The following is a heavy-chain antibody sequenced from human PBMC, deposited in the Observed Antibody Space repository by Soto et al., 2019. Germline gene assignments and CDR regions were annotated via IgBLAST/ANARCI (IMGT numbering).Heavy chain of an antibody. D-gene: IGHD3-22*01. CDR2: ISGSGGSA. CDR3: ARDRYMIVAGYHFDY. Sequence: EVQLLESGGGLVQPGGSLTLSCAASGFSFITYAMSWVRQAPGKGLEWVSAISGSGGSADYADSVKGRFTISRDNSKNTLFLQMNSLTAEDTAVYYCARDRYMIVAGYHFDYWGPGTLVTVSS. J-gene: IGHJ4*02. CDR1: GFSFITYA. V-gene: IGHV3-23*01.